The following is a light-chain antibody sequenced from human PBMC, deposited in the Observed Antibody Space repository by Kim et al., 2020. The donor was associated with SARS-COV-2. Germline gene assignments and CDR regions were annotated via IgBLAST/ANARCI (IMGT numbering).Light chain of an antibody. J-gene: IGKJ4*01. CDR1: QSVLYSYNNKNF. V-gene: IGKV4-1*01. Sequence: ATIYCKSSQSVLYSYNNKNFLAWYQQKPGQPPKLLIYWASTRESRVPDRFSGSGSGTYFTLTISSLQAEDVSVYYCQQYYSTPLTFGGGTKVDIK. CDR3: QQYYSTPLT. CDR2: WAS.